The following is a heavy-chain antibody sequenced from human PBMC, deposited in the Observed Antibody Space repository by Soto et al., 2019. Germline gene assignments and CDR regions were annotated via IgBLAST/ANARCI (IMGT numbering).Heavy chain of an antibody. J-gene: IGHJ3*02. CDR2: ISSSSSYI. CDR1: GFTFSSYS. V-gene: IGHV3-21*01. Sequence: GGSLRLSCAASGFTFSSYSMNWVRQAPGKGLEWVSSISSSSSYIYYADSVKGRFTISRDNAKNSLYLQMNSLRAEDTAVYYCARAWEYCSGGSCYRGAFDIWGQGTMVTGSS. CDR3: ARAWEYCSGGSCYRGAFDI. D-gene: IGHD2-15*01.